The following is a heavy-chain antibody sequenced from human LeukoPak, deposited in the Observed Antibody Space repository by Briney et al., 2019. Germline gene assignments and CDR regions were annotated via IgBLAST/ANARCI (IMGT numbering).Heavy chain of an antibody. V-gene: IGHV4-39*01. J-gene: IGHJ5*02. D-gene: IGHD3-3*01. CDR3: ARHAHYDFVTGLFDP. CDR1: GGSISSSNYY. Sequence: SETLSLTCTVSGGSISSSNYYWGWIRQPPGKGLEWIGSIYYSGNTYYDSSLKSRVTISVDTSKNHFSLNLNSVTAADTAMYYCARHAHYDFVTGLFDPWGQGTLVTVSS. CDR2: IYYSGNT.